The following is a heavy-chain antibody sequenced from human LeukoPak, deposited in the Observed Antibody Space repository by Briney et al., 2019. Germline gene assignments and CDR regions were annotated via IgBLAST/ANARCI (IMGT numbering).Heavy chain of an antibody. CDR3: ARVGDCSSTSRPDGY. Sequence: ASVTVSCKASGYTFTSYGISWVRQAPGQGLEWMGWISAYNGNTNYAQKLQGRVTMTTDTSTSTAYMELRSLRSDDTAVYYCARVGDCSSTSRPDGYWGQGTLVTVSS. CDR2: ISAYNGNT. V-gene: IGHV1-18*01. CDR1: GYTFTSYG. J-gene: IGHJ4*02. D-gene: IGHD2-2*01.